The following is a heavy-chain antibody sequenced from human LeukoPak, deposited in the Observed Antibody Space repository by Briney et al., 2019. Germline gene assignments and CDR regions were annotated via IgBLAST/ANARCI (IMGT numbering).Heavy chain of an antibody. Sequence: PGRSLRLSCAASGFTFDDFSMHWDRQVQGKGLEWASAISWNSGSIGYADCVKGRFNISRDNAKNSLYLKMNSLRAEDMALYYCAKARNSIVVVTALDYWGQGTLVTVSS. CDR2: ISWNSGSI. D-gene: IGHD2-21*02. CDR3: AKARNSIVVVTALDY. CDR1: GFTFDDFS. V-gene: IGHV3-9*03. J-gene: IGHJ4*02.